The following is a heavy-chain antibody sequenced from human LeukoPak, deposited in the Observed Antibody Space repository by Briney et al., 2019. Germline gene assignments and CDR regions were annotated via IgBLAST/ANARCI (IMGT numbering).Heavy chain of an antibody. CDR2: IYHSGST. Sequence: SETLSLTCTVSGGSFSTYYWSWIRQPPGKGLEWIGSIYHSGSTYYNPSLKSRVTISVDTSKNQFSLKLSSVTAADTAVYYCARAGSGWYEYFQHWGQGTLVTVSS. CDR1: GGSFSTYY. J-gene: IGHJ1*01. CDR3: ARAGSGWYEYFQH. V-gene: IGHV4-38-2*02. D-gene: IGHD6-19*01.